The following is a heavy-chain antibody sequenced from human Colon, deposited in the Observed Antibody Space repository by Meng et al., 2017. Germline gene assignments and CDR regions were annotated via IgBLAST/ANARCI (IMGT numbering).Heavy chain of an antibody. D-gene: IGHD3-9*01. J-gene: IGHJ4*02. Sequence: VQLRGRGPGLGKPSGTLSLTCAVSSGSISSSNWWSWVRQPPGKGLEWIGEISQSGTTYYNPSLKSRVTITGDWSKNQFSLNLNSVTAADTALYYCVRQGMTSYSWGYWGQGTLVTASS. V-gene: IGHV4-4*02. CDR1: SGSISSSNW. CDR3: VRQGMTSYSWGY. CDR2: ISQSGTT.